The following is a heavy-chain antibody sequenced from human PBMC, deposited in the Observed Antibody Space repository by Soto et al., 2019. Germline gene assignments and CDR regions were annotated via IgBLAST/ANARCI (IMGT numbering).Heavy chain of an antibody. D-gene: IGHD4-17*01. CDR3: AVTTGTSITGPPG. V-gene: IGHV1-69*01. CDR2: IIPIFGTT. Sequence: QVQLVQSGAEVKKPGSSVKVSCKASGGRFSRHTVSWVRQAPGQGLEWVGGIIPIFGTTNYGNILRGRVTITADASTGTAYMALSSLRSDDTAVYYCAVTTGTSITGPPGWGQGTLVTVSS. CDR1: GGRFSRHT. J-gene: IGHJ4*02.